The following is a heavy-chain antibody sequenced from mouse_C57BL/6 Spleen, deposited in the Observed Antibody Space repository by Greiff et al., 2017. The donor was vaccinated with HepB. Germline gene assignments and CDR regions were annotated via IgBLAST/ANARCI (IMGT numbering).Heavy chain of an antibody. CDR3: AKPYGNYVGWFAY. J-gene: IGHJ3*01. CDR2: IYPGDGDT. Sequence: VQLQQSGPELVKPGASVKISCKASGYAFSSSWMNWVKQRPGKGLEWIGRIYPGDGDTNYNGKFKGKATLTADKSSSTAYMQLSSLTSEDSAVYFCAKPYGNYVGWFAYWGQGTLVTVSA. V-gene: IGHV1-82*01. CDR1: GYAFSSSW. D-gene: IGHD2-1*01.